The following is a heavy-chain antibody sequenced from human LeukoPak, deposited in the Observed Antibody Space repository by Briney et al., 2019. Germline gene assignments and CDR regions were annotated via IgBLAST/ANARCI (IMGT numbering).Heavy chain of an antibody. CDR1: GFTFSSYA. D-gene: IGHD3-22*01. CDR2: ISGSGGST. CDR3: ARDLAVVITTPHGY. V-gene: IGHV3-23*01. Sequence: GGSLRLSCAASGFTFSSYAMSWVRQAPGKGLEWVSAISGSGGSTYYADSVKGRFTISRDNSKNTLYLQMNSLRAEDTAVYYCARDLAVVITTPHGYWGQGTLVTVSS. J-gene: IGHJ4*02.